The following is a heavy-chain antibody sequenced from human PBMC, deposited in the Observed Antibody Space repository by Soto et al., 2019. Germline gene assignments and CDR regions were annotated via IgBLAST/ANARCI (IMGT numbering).Heavy chain of an antibody. V-gene: IGHV2-5*02. CDR1: GFSLSTSPMG. CDR2: IFWDGDQ. D-gene: IGHD2-21*01. J-gene: IGHJ4*02. CDR3: AHSPVVINYFDF. Sequence: SGPTLEKPTQALPLTFTFSGFSLSTSPMGVGWIRKPPGKALEWLALIFWDGDQRYNPALESRLPITKDTSKNQVVLTMTNVDPVDTATYYCAHSPVVINYFDFWGPGTQVTVAS.